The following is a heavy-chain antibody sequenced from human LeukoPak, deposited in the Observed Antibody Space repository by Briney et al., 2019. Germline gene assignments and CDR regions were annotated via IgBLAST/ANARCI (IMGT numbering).Heavy chain of an antibody. D-gene: IGHD3-22*01. J-gene: IGHJ4*02. Sequence: GGSLRLSCAASGFTFSSYAMSWVRQAPGKGLEWVSAISGSGGSTYYADSVKGRFTISRDNSKNTLYLQMNSLRAEDTAVYYCAKTPHSSGFFRSFDCWGQGTLVTVSS. CDR3: AKTPHSSGFFRSFDC. CDR2: ISGSGGST. CDR1: GFTFSSYA. V-gene: IGHV3-23*01.